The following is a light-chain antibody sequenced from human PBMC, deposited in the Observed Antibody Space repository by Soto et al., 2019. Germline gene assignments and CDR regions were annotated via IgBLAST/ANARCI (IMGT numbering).Light chain of an antibody. J-gene: IGKJ4*01. CDR1: QSVRSN. V-gene: IGKV3-11*01. CDR2: GAS. CDR3: QQRSNWPLT. Sequence: EVVLTQSPATMSLYPGEGATLSCRSSQSVRSNYVAWYQQKPGQAPRLLISGASNRATGIPARFSGSGSGTDFTLTISSLEPEDFAVYYCQQRSNWPLTFGGGTKVDIK.